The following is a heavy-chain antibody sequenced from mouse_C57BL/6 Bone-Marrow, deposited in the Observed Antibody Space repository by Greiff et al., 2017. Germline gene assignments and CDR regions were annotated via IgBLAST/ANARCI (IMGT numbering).Heavy chain of an antibody. CDR1: GYTFTDHT. V-gene: IGHV1-78*01. CDR3: AREAYYSNYYYARDY. Sequence: QVQLQQSDAELVKPGASVKISCKVSGYTFTDHTIHWMKQRPEQGLAWIGYLYPRDGRNKYNEKFKGKATLTADKSPSKAYMQLNSLTSEDSAVYFCAREAYYSNYYYARDYWGQGTSVTVAS. J-gene: IGHJ4*01. CDR2: LYPRDGRN. D-gene: IGHD2-5*01.